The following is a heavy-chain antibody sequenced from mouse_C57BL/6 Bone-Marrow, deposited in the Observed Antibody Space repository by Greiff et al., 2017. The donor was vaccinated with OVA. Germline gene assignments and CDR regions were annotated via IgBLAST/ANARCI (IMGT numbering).Heavy chain of an antibody. CDR3: VRTTVAPFAY. V-gene: IGHV10-1*01. J-gene: IGHJ3*01. Sequence: EVQRVESGGGLVQPKGSLKLSCAASGFSFNTYAMNWVRQAPGKGLEWVARIRSKSNNYATYYADSVKDRFTISRDDSESMLYLQMNNLKTEDTAMYYCVRTTVAPFAYWGQGTLVTVSA. CDR1: GFSFNTYA. D-gene: IGHD1-1*01. CDR2: IRSKSNNYAT.